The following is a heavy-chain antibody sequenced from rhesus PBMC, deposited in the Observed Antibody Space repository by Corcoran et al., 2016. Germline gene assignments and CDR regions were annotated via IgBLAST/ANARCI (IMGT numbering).Heavy chain of an antibody. J-gene: IGHJ5-2*02. D-gene: IGHD1-20*01. CDR2: VDPEDGDA. V-gene: IGHV1-111*02. CDR1: GYTFNDYS. Sequence: EVQLVQSGAEVKKPGASVKISCKASGYTFNDYSLHWVRRAPGKGLEWMGRVDPEDGDAIHAQKFQDRVTITADTSTDTAYMELSSLRSEDTAVYYCATAGTTTSLDVWGRGVLVTVSS. CDR3: ATAGTTTSLDV.